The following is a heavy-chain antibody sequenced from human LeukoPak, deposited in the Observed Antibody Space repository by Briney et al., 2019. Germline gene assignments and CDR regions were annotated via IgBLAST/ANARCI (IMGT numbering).Heavy chain of an antibody. D-gene: IGHD2-2*01. CDR1: GFTFSNYG. Sequence: GGSLRLSCAASGFTFSNYGMHWVRQAPGKGLEYVSAISSDGGTPYYANSVKGRFTISRDNSKNTLYLQMGSLRAEDTAVYYCTRRYCTSTTCSHFDYWGQGTLVTVSS. CDR3: TRRYCTSTTCSHFDY. J-gene: IGHJ4*02. CDR2: ISSDGGTP. V-gene: IGHV3-64*01.